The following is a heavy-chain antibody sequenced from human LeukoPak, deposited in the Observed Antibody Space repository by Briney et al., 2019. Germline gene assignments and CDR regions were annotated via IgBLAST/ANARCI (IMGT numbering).Heavy chain of an antibody. CDR3: ARDLGYYDSSGYPGY. CDR1: GYTFTSYG. D-gene: IGHD3-22*01. J-gene: IGHJ4*02. CDR2: ISAYNGNT. Sequence: GASVKVSCKASGYTFTSYGISWVRQAPGQGLEWMGWISAYNGNTNYAQKLQGRVTMTTDTSTSTAYMELRSLRSDDTAVYYCARDLGYYDSSGYPGYWGQGTLVTVSS. V-gene: IGHV1-18*01.